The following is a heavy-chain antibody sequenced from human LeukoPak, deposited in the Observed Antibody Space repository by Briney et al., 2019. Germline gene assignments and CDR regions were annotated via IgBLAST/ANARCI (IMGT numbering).Heavy chain of an antibody. V-gene: IGHV3-64*01. CDR3: ARGGTSGYYPVEDY. Sequence: GGSLRLSCAASGFTFSSYAMHWVRQAPGKGLEYVSAISSNGGSTYYANSVKGRFTISRDNSKNTLYLQMGSLRAEDMAVYYCARGGTSGYYPVEDYWGQGTLVTVSS. CDR2: ISSNGGST. CDR1: GFTFSSYA. D-gene: IGHD3-22*01. J-gene: IGHJ4*02.